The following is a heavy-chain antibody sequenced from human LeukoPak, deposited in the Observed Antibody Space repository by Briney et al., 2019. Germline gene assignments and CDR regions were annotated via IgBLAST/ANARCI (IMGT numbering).Heavy chain of an antibody. V-gene: IGHV1-8*02. Sequence: GASVKVSCKASGYTFTSYDINWVRQATGQGLEWMGWMNPNSGNTGYAQKFQGRVTMTRNTSISTAYMELSSLRYEDTAVYYWARAGRDYYGSGSYLSYWGQGTLVTVSS. CDR1: GYTFTSYD. D-gene: IGHD3-10*01. CDR3: ARAGRDYYGSGSYLSY. CDR2: MNPNSGNT. J-gene: IGHJ4*02.